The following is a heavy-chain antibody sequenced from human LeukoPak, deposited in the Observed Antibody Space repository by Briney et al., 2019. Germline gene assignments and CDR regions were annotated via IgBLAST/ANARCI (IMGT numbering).Heavy chain of an antibody. J-gene: IGHJ4*02. D-gene: IGHD2-8*02. CDR3: AKGPERRGFCSGSACYSDC. CDR1: GLTFSGYV. CDR2: ISANGGRT. V-gene: IGHV3-23*01. Sequence: GGSLRLSCAASGLTFSGYVMSWARQAPGKGLEWVAAISANGGRTYYTESVKGHFTISRDNSRNTLSLQMNSLRADDTAVYYCAKGPERRGFCSGSACYSDCWGQGTLLTVSS.